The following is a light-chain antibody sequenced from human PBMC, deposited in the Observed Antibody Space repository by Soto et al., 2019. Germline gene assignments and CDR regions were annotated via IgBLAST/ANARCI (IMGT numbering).Light chain of an antibody. CDR3: QQRSNWPLT. CDR1: QSVSSY. J-gene: IGKJ4*01. Sequence: EIVLTQSPATLSLSPGERATLSCRASQSVSSYLAWYQQKPGQAPRLLIYDASNRATGIPARFSGSRSGTDYSLTISSLEPEEFAVYYGQQRSNWPLTFGVGTKVEIK. V-gene: IGKV3-11*01. CDR2: DAS.